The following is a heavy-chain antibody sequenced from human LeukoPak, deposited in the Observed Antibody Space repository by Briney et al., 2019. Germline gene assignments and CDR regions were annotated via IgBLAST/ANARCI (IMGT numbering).Heavy chain of an antibody. CDR3: ARARGTVPIDY. V-gene: IGHV4-39*07. J-gene: IGHJ4*02. CDR1: GGSISSSSYY. CDR2: IYYSGST. D-gene: IGHD1/OR15-1a*01. Sequence: SETLSLTCTVSGGSISSSSYYWGWIRQPPGKGLEWIGSIYYSGSTYYNPSLKSRVTISVDTFKNQFSLKLSSVTAADTAVYYCARARGTVPIDYWGQGTLVTVSS.